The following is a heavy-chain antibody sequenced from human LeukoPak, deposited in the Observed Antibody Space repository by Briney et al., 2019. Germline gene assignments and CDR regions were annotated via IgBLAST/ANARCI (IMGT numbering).Heavy chain of an antibody. CDR2: INEDGSVK. J-gene: IGHJ4*02. CDR1: GFTFSRHW. V-gene: IGHV3-7*03. D-gene: IGHD2-21*02. Sequence: GGSLRLSCAASGFTFSRHWMDWVRQAPGKGLEWVANINEDGSVKQYVDSVKGRFTISRDNAKNSLYLQMNSLRAEDTAVYYCAKGSYCGGDCYSYFDYWGQGALVTVSS. CDR3: AKGSYCGGDCYSYFDY.